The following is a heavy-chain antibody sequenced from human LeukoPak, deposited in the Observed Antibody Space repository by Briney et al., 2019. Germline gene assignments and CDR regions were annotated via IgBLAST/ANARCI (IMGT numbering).Heavy chain of an antibody. CDR1: GFTFTAYY. V-gene: IGHV1-2*02. J-gene: IGHJ5*02. CDR3: ARDRSQEFDP. Sequence: ASVKVSCKASGFTFTAYYMHWVRQAPGQGLEWMGWINPNSGGTNYAQKFQGRVTMTRDTSISTAYMELSRLRADDTAVYYCARDRSQEFDPWGQGTLVTVSS. CDR2: INPNSGGT. D-gene: IGHD3-10*01.